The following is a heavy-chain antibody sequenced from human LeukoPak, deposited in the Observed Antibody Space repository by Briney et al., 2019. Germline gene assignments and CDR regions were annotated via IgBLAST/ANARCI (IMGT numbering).Heavy chain of an antibody. CDR3: ARARGYSYGALDY. V-gene: IGHV4-38-2*02. D-gene: IGHD5-18*01. J-gene: IGHJ4*02. Sequence: SETLSLTCTVSGYSISSGYYWGWIRQPPGKGLEWIGSIYHSGSTYYNPSLKSRATISVDTSKNQFSLKLSSVTAADTAVYYCARARGYSYGALDYWGQGTLVTVSS. CDR1: GYSISSGYY. CDR2: IYHSGST.